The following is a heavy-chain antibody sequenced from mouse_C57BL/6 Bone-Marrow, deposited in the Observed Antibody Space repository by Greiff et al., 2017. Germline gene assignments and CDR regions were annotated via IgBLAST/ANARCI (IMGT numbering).Heavy chain of an antibody. CDR2: IYPRDGST. V-gene: IGHV1-85*01. D-gene: IGHD1-1*01. Sequence: VQLVESGPELVKPGASVKLSCKASGYTFTSYDINWVKQRPGQGLEWIGWIYPRDGSTKYNEKFKGKATLTVDTSSSTAYMELHSLTSEDSAVYFCARNYGSSYEAMDYWGKGTSGNVSA. J-gene: IGHJ4*01. CDR1: GYTFTSYD. CDR3: ARNYGSSYEAMDY.